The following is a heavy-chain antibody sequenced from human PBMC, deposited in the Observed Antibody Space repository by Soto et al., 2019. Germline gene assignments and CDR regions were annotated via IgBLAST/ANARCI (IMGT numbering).Heavy chain of an antibody. CDR2: SRSRVDKYAT. V-gene: IGHV3-72*01. J-gene: IGHJ4*02. Sequence: VQLVESGGGLVQPGGSLRLSCATSGITFSDHDMDWVRQAPGKGLEWLGRSRSRVDKYATDYAASVKGRFTFSRDDSKSSLSLQMRSLKTGDTAMYYCVLWVRGLINYWGQGTLVTVSS. CDR3: VLWVRGLINY. CDR1: GITFSDHD. D-gene: IGHD3-10*01.